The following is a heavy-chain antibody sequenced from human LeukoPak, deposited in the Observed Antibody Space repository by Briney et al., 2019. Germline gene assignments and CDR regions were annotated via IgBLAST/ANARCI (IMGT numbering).Heavy chain of an antibody. D-gene: IGHD3-3*01. CDR1: GGSISSSSYY. CDR2: IYYSGST. CDR3: ASTNLVLQNYDFWSGYSALFTGPIYAFDI. V-gene: IGHV4-39*01. J-gene: IGHJ3*02. Sequence: SETLSLTCTVSGGSISSSSYYWGWIRQPPGKGLEWIGSIYYSGSTYYNPSLKSRVTISVDTSKNQFSLKLSSVTAADTAVYYCASTNLVLQNYDFWSGYSALFTGPIYAFDIWGQGTMVTVSS.